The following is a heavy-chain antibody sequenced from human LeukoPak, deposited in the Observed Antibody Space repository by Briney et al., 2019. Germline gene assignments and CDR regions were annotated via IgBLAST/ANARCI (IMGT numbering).Heavy chain of an antibody. CDR2: IIPIFGTA. Sequence: GASVTVSCKASGGTFSSYAISWVRQAPGQGLEWMGGIIPIFGTANYAQKFQGRVTITADESTSTAYMELSSLRSEDTAVYYCARCTGGCSCYGVRYWGQGTLVTVSS. D-gene: IGHD2-15*01. V-gene: IGHV1-69*13. CDR3: ARCTGGCSCYGVRY. CDR1: GGTFSSYA. J-gene: IGHJ4*02.